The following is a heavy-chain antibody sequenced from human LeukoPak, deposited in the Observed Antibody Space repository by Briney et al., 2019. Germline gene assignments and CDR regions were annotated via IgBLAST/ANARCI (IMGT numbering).Heavy chain of an antibody. V-gene: IGHV3-23*01. Sequence: WGSLRLSCVASGFTFTNYAMSWIRQAPGKGLEWVSTICNTGTYSYYADSVKGGFTISRHNSEHTLYLQMNNLRAEDTAIYYCAKVPYSDYGSGRPPFMDVWGQGTTVAVSS. CDR3: AKVPYSDYGSGRPPFMDV. CDR1: GFTFTNYA. J-gene: IGHJ6*02. D-gene: IGHD3-10*01. CDR2: ICNTGTYS.